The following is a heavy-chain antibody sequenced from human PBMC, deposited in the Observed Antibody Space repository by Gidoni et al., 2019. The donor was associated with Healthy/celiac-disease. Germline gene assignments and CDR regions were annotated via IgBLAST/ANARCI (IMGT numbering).Heavy chain of an antibody. V-gene: IGHV4-39*01. Sequence: QLQLQESGPGLVKPSETLSLTCTVSGCPISSSSYSCGWIRQPPGKGLEWIGSIYYSGSTYYNPSLKSRVTISVDTSKNQFSLKLSSVTAADTAVYYCARHERSYDILTGYRLYYFDYWGQGTLVTVSS. CDR2: IYYSGST. J-gene: IGHJ4*02. D-gene: IGHD3-9*01. CDR3: ARHERSYDILTGYRLYYFDY. CDR1: GCPISSSSYS.